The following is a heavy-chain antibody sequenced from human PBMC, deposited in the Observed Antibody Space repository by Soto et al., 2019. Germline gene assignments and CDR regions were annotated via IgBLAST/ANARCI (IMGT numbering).Heavy chain of an antibody. J-gene: IGHJ4*02. CDR1: GDSVSSNSAA. CDR3: ARVTMSYYVTSQNTEPFDY. D-gene: IGHD1-26*01. CDR2: TYYRSKWYN. Sequence: SQTLSLTCAISGDSVSSNSAAWNWIRQSPSRGLEWLGRTYYRSKWYNEYAASVKSRITINPDTSKNQFSLQLNSVTPEDTAVYYCARVTMSYYVTSQNTEPFDYWGQGTLVTVSS. V-gene: IGHV6-1*01.